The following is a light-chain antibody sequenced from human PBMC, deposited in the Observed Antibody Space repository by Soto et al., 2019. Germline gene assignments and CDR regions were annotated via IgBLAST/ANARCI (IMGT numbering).Light chain of an antibody. CDR3: KKRSNWPDFT. CDR1: QSVSSY. J-gene: IGKJ3*01. V-gene: IGKV3-11*01. CDR2: DAS. Sequence: EIVLTQSPATLSLSPGERATLSCRASQSVSSYLAWYQQKPGQAPRLLIYDASNRATGIPARFSGSGSGTDFTLTISSIEPEDFAVYYCKKRSNWPDFTFGPGTKVDIK.